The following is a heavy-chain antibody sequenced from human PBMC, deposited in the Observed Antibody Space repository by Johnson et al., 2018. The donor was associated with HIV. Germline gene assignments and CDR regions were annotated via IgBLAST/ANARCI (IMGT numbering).Heavy chain of an antibody. CDR1: GFTFDDYA. Sequence: VQLVESGGVVVQPGGSLRLSCAASGFTFDDYAMHWVRQAPGKGLEWVSLISWDGGSTYYADSVKGRFTISRDNSKNSLYLQMNSLRAEDTALYYCAIDWHSSGWVCGACDIWGQGTMVTVSS. V-gene: IGHV3-43D*03. D-gene: IGHD6-19*01. CDR3: AIDWHSSGWVCGACDI. CDR2: ISWDGGST. J-gene: IGHJ3*02.